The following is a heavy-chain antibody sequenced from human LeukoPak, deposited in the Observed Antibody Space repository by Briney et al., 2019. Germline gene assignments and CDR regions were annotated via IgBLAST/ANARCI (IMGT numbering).Heavy chain of an antibody. Sequence: SETLSLTCTVSGGSISSYYWSWIRQPPGKGLEWIGYIYTRGSTNYNPSLKSRVTISVDTSKNQFSLKLSSVTAADTAVYYCARNLYYYYYMDVWGKGTTVTVSS. CDR3: ARNLYYYYYMDV. CDR2: IYTRGST. D-gene: IGHD1-14*01. J-gene: IGHJ6*03. V-gene: IGHV4-4*09. CDR1: GGSISSYY.